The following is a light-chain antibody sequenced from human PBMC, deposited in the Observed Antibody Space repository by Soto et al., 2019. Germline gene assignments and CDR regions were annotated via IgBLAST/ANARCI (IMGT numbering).Light chain of an antibody. Sequence: EIVLTQSPGTLSLSPGERATLSCRASQSVTSNYLAWYQQKPGQAPSLLIYGASARAAGIPDRFSGSGTGTDFALTISGLEPEDFAVYFCQQDASAPWTFGQGTKV. CDR3: QQDASAPWT. V-gene: IGKV3-20*01. J-gene: IGKJ1*01. CDR2: GAS. CDR1: QSVTSNY.